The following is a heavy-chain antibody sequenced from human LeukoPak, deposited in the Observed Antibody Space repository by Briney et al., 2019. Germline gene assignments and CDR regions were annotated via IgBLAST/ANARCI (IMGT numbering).Heavy chain of an antibody. D-gene: IGHD5-24*01. CDR1: GNSFTGYY. J-gene: IGHJ3*02. Sequence: ASVKVSCKASGNSFTGYYIHWVRQAPGQGLEWMGWINPNSGGTNYAQKFQGRVTMTRDTSISTAYMELSRLRSDDTAVYYCAREGRDTLRAFDIWGQGTMVTVSS. CDR3: AREGRDTLRAFDI. CDR2: INPNSGGT. V-gene: IGHV1-2*02.